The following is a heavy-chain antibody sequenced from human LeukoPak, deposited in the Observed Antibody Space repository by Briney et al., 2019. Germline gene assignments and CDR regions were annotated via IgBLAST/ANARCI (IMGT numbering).Heavy chain of an antibody. D-gene: IGHD2/OR15-2a*01. CDR2: IAYDGSHH. CDR3: AREDRAFRVDY. J-gene: IGHJ4*02. V-gene: IGHV3-30*03. Sequence: PGGSLRPSCAASGFTVSGNYMSWVRQAPGKGLEWMGLIAYDGSHHYYADSVKGRVTISRDNSKKSMFLQMDSLRVEDTAVYYCAREDRAFRVDYWGQGTLVSVSS. CDR1: GFTVSGNY.